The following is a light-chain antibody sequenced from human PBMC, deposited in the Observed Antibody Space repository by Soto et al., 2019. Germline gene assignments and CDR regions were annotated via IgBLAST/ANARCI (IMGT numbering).Light chain of an antibody. V-gene: IGKV1-9*01. Sequence: IQLTQSPSSLSASVGDRVTITCRASQGISSYLAWYQQKPGKAPKLLIYAASTLQSGVPSRFSGSGSGTDFTLTISSRQPEDFATYYCQQLNSYPPTFGQGTKLEIK. CDR3: QQLNSYPPT. CDR2: AAS. CDR1: QGISSY. J-gene: IGKJ2*01.